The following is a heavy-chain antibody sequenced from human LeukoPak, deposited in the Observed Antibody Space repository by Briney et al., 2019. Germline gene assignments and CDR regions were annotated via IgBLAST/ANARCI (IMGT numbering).Heavy chain of an antibody. CDR2: ISYDGSNK. Sequence: PGGSLRLSCAASGFTFSNYAIHWVRQAPGKGLEWVALISYDGSNKYYADSVKGRFTISRDNSKNTLYLQMNNLRAEDTAVYYCARGGPTSGYWGQGTLVTVSS. CDR3: ARGGPTSGY. V-gene: IGHV3-30-3*01. J-gene: IGHJ4*02. CDR1: GFTFSNYA. D-gene: IGHD1-26*01.